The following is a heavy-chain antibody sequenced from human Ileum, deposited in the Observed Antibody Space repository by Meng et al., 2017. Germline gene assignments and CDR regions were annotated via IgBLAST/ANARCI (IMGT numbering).Heavy chain of an antibody. D-gene: IGHD1-26*01. CDR1: GASFTDYY. CDR2: IHYSGST. J-gene: IGHJ4*02. Sequence: QVRLMQWGAGRLTPSEPLSLTCNVYGASFTDYYWNWIRQPPGKGLEWIGEIHYSGSTIYNPSLESRVTISEDTSQKQFSLRLSSVTAADTAVYYCARRIRGGSYLGWGQGTLVTVSS. CDR3: ARRIRGGSYLG. V-gene: IGHV4-34*01.